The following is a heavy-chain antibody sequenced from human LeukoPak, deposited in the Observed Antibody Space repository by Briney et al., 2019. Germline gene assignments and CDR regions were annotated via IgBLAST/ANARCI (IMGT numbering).Heavy chain of an antibody. D-gene: IGHD6-19*01. J-gene: IGHJ5*02. CDR3: ARVAGWHWFDP. CDR2: IYSGGST. Sequence: GGSLRLSCAASGFTVSSNYMTWVRQAPGKGLEWVSVIYSGGSTYYADSVQGRFTISRDNSKNTVYLQMNNMRVDDTAVYYCARVAGWHWFDPWGQGTLVTVSS. V-gene: IGHV3-53*01. CDR1: GFTVSSNY.